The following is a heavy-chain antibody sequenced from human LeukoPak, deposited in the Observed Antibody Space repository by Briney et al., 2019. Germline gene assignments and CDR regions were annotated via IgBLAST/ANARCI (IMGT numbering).Heavy chain of an antibody. CDR3: ASRSSIWSGYQDTLYYFDS. CDR1: GGSISSYY. V-gene: IGHV4-59*01. Sequence: ETLSLTCTVSGGSISSYYWSWIRQPPGKRLEWIGHIYYSGSTNYNPSLKSRVTISVDTSKNQFSLKLSSVTAADTAVYYCASRSSIWSGYQDTLYYFDSWGQGTLVTVSS. J-gene: IGHJ4*02. CDR2: IYYSGST. D-gene: IGHD3-3*01.